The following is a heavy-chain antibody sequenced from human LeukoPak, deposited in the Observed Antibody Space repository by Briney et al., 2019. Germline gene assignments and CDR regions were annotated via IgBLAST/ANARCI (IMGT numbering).Heavy chain of an antibody. CDR2: INPSGGST. D-gene: IGHD4-17*01. CDR1: GYTFTSYY. CDR3: ARENYGDPYYYYYMDV. V-gene: IGHV1-46*01. Sequence: GASVKVSCKASGYTFTSYYMHWVRQAPGQGLEWMGIINPSGGSTSYAQKFQGRVTMTRDMSTSTVYMELSSLRSEDTAVYYCARENYGDPYYYYYMDVWGKGTTVTISS. J-gene: IGHJ6*03.